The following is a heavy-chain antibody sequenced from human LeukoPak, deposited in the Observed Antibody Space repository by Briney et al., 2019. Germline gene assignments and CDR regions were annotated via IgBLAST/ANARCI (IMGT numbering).Heavy chain of an antibody. V-gene: IGHV1-46*01. CDR2: IHPSGGSA. D-gene: IGHD2-15*01. J-gene: IGHJ5*02. CDR3: ARDASCSGGNCYAWFDP. CDR1: GYTFTSYF. Sequence: GAAVKVSCKASGYTFTSYFMHWVRQAPGQGLEWMGIIHPSGGSASYAQNIQGRVTMTRDTSTSTVYMELSSLRSEDTAVYYCARDASCSGGNCYAWFDPWGQGTLVTVSS.